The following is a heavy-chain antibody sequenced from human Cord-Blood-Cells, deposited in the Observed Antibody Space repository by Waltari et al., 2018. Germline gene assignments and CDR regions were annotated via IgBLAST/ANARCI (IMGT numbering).Heavy chain of an antibody. CDR3: ARDLYYDSSGYHNWFDP. CDR1: GFTFSSYS. CDR2: ISSSSSYI. V-gene: IGHV3-21*01. J-gene: IGHJ5*02. D-gene: IGHD3-22*01. Sequence: EVQLVESGGGLVKPGGSLRLSCAASGFTFSSYSMHWVRQAPGKGLEWVSSISSSSSYIYYADSVKGRFTISRDNAKNSLYLQMNSLRAEDTAVYYCARDLYYDSSGYHNWFDPWGQGTLVTVSS.